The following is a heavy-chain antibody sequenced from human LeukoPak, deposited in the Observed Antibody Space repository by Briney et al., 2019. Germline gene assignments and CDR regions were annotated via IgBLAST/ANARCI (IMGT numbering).Heavy chain of an antibody. D-gene: IGHD2-2*01. CDR1: GYSFSNYW. V-gene: IGHV5-51*01. Sequence: GESLKISCKASGYSFSNYWIGWVRQMPGKGLEWMGIIYSGDSDTRYSPSFQGQVTISADKSINTAYLQWSSLKASDTGMYYCARQSSGYCGSTSCYEAFDYWGQGTLVTVSS. J-gene: IGHJ4*02. CDR2: IYSGDSDT. CDR3: ARQSSGYCGSTSCYEAFDY.